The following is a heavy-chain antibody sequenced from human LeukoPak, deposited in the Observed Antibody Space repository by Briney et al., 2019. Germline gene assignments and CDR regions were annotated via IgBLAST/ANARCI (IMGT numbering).Heavy chain of an antibody. J-gene: IGHJ4*02. D-gene: IGHD6-6*01. V-gene: IGHV4-31*03. CDR1: ADSLSSGGHY. CDR3: ARGGNRFVGFYFDY. Sequence: PSETLSLTCTVSADSLSSGGHYWAWIRQFPGKGLESFGFIHHSGRSRHNPSLKDRVAISVDTSRKQFALKLSSVTAADTAMYYCARGGNRFVGFYFDYWGQGIQVIVSS. CDR2: IHHSGRS.